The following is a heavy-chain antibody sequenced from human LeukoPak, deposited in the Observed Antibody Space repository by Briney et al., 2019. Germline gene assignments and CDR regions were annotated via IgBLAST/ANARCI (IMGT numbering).Heavy chain of an antibody. D-gene: IGHD4-17*01. Sequence: GGSLRLSCTASGFTLSSYEMSWIRQAPGKGLEWVSSIDYSGGSTHYADSVMGRFTISRDNSKNTLYLQLNSLSADDTAVYYCAEGGPTYGDYETPFDYWGQGTLVTVSS. V-gene: IGHV3-23*01. CDR3: AEGGPTYGDYETPFDY. CDR1: GFTLSSYE. J-gene: IGHJ4*02. CDR2: IDYSGGST.